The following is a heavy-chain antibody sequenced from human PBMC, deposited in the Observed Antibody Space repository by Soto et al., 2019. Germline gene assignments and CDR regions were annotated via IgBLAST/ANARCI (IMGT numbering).Heavy chain of an antibody. J-gene: IGHJ6*02. CDR2: ISGSGGST. D-gene: IGHD6-13*01. CDR3: AKPIAAADTQYHYYYYGMDV. Sequence: GGSLRLSCAASGFTFSSYAMSWVRQAPGKGLEWVSAISGSGGSTYYADSVKGRFTISRDNSKNTLYLQMNSLRAEDTAVYYCAKPIAAADTQYHYYYYGMDVWGQGTTVTVSS. V-gene: IGHV3-23*01. CDR1: GFTFSSYA.